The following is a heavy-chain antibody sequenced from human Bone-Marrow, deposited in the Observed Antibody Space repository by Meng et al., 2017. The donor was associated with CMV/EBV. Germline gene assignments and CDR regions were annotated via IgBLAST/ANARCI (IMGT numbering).Heavy chain of an antibody. D-gene: IGHD5-18*01. V-gene: IGHV3-21*01. J-gene: IGHJ4*02. Sequence: GESLKISCAASGFTFSSYSMNWVRQAPGKGLEWVSSISSSSYIYYADSVKGRFTISRDNAKNSLYLQMNSLRAEDTAVYYCARRTRGYSLYNDYWGQGTLVTVSS. CDR3: ARRTRGYSLYNDY. CDR1: GFTFSSYS. CDR2: ISSSSYI.